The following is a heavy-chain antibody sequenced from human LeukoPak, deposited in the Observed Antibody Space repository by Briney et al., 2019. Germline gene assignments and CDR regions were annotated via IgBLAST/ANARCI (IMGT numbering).Heavy chain of an antibody. V-gene: IGHV4-34*01. J-gene: IGHJ6*02. D-gene: IGHD3-9*01. CDR1: GGSFSGYY. CDR2: INHSGST. Sequence: PSETLSLTCAVYGGSFSGYYWSWIRQPPGKGLEWIGEINHSGSTNYNPSPKSRVTISVDTSKNQFSLKLSSVTAADTAVYYCARGSFDWLSYYYYYYYGMDVWGQGTTVTVSS. CDR3: ARGSFDWLSYYYYYYYGMDV.